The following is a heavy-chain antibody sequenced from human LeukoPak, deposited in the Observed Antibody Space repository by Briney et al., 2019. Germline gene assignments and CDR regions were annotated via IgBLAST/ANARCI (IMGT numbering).Heavy chain of an antibody. CDR3: AGVHPQKYYYDSSGSAGFDY. CDR1: GYTFTGYY. D-gene: IGHD3-22*01. Sequence: ASVKVSCKASGYTFTGYYMHWVRQAPGQGLEWMGWINPNSGGTNYAQKFQGRVTMTRDTSISTAYMELSRLRSDDTAVYYCAGVHPQKYYYDSSGSAGFDYWGQGTLVTVSS. J-gene: IGHJ4*02. V-gene: IGHV1-2*02. CDR2: INPNSGGT.